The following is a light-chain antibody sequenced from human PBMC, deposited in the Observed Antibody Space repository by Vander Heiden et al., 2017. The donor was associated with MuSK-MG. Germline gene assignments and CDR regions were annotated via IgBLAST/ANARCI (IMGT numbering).Light chain of an antibody. Sequence: IVLTQSPASLSWSPGERATLSCRASPSISSYLAWYQQQPGQAPRLLIYDSSNRATGVPARFSGCGSGTDFTLTISGLEPEDFAVYYCQQRSSWPLTFGGGTKVEI. CDR1: PSISSY. CDR3: QQRSSWPLT. CDR2: DSS. V-gene: IGKV3-11*01. J-gene: IGKJ4*01.